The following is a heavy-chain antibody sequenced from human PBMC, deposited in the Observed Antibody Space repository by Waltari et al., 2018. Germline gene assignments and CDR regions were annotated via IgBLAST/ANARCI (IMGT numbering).Heavy chain of an antibody. D-gene: IGHD3-10*01. CDR1: GGSISSYY. Sequence: QVQLQESGPGLVKPSETLSLTCTVSGGSISSYYWSWIRQHAGKGREWNGRMSTSGSTNYNPSLKSRVTISVATSKNQFSLKLSSVTAADTAVYYCASTRLITMVRGGFDYWGQGTLVTVSS. J-gene: IGHJ4*02. V-gene: IGHV4-4*07. CDR2: MSTSGST. CDR3: ASTRLITMVRGGFDY.